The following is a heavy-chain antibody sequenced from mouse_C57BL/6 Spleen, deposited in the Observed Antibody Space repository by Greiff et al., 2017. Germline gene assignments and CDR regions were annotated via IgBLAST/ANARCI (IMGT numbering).Heavy chain of an antibody. CDR1: GYAFSSSW. Sequence: VKLQQSGPELVKPGASVKISCKASGYAFSSSWMNWVKQRPGKGLEWIGRIYPGDGDTNYNGKFKGKATLTADKSSSTAYMQLSSLTSEDSAVYFCARSRGIITTGFFDYWGQGTTLTVSS. CDR2: IYPGDGDT. D-gene: IGHD1-1*01. V-gene: IGHV1-82*01. J-gene: IGHJ2*01. CDR3: ARSRGIITTGFFDY.